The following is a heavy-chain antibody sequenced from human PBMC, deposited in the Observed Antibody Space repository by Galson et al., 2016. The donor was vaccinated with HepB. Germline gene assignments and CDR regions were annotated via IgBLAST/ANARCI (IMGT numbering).Heavy chain of an antibody. CDR2: IDNSADTT. Sequence: SLRLSCAVSGFPFSRFAMTWVRQAPGRGLEWVASIDNSADTTYYVDSVKGRFTISRDNSRNTLYLQMRSLGAEDTAIYYCAKDLVATGISGTLDYWGQGTLVTVSS. J-gene: IGHJ4*02. CDR3: AKDLVATGISGTLDY. CDR1: GFPFSRFA. D-gene: IGHD5-12*01. V-gene: IGHV3-23*01.